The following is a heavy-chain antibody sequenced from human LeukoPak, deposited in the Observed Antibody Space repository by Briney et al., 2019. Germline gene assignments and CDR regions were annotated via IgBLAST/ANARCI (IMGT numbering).Heavy chain of an antibody. V-gene: IGHV7-4-1*02. CDR3: ARDYGDSVLGY. J-gene: IGHJ4*02. CDR1: GYTFSSFA. D-gene: IGHD4-17*01. CDR2: INTNTGNP. Sequence: GASVKVSCKASGYTFSSFAMNWVRQAPGQGLEWMGWINTNTGNPTYAQGFTGRFVFSLDISVSTAYLQISSLKTEDTAVYYCARDYGDSVLGYWGQGTLVTVSS.